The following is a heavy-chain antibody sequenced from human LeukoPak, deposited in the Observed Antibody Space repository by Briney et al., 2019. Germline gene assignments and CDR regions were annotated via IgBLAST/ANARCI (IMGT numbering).Heavy chain of an antibody. Sequence: GRSLRLSCAASGFTFSSYSMNWVRQAPGKGLEWVSYISSSSSTIYYADSVKGRFTISRDNAKNSLYLQMNSLRAEDTAVYYCARDRRLVPLDYWGQGTLVTVSS. CDR2: ISSSSSTI. J-gene: IGHJ4*02. CDR3: ARDRRLVPLDY. V-gene: IGHV3-48*04. CDR1: GFTFSSYS. D-gene: IGHD3-9*01.